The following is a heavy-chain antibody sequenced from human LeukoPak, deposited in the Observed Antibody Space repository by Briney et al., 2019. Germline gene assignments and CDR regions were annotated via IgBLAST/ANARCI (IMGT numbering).Heavy chain of an antibody. J-gene: IGHJ5*02. D-gene: IGHD6-19*01. Sequence: GGSLRLSCAASGFTFSSYALSWVRQAPGKGLEWVSTISGNGDNTYYADSVKGRFTISRDNSKNTLYLQMNSLRAEDTAVYYCAKRYGTSGFNWFDPWGQGTLVTVSS. CDR2: ISGNGDNT. V-gene: IGHV3-23*01. CDR1: GFTFSSYA. CDR3: AKRYGTSGFNWFDP.